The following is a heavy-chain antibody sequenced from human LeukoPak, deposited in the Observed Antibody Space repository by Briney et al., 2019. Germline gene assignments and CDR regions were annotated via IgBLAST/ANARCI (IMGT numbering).Heavy chain of an antibody. CDR3: AKRSGSTWGHFDY. CDR2: ISDSGGST. CDR1: GFTFSSYG. Sequence: PGGSLRLSCAASGFTFSSYGMSWVRQAPGKGLEWVSTISDSGGSTYSADSVKGRFTISSDNSKNTLYLQMNSLRAEDTAVYYCAKRSGSTWGHFDYWGQGTLVTVSS. D-gene: IGHD6-19*01. J-gene: IGHJ4*02. V-gene: IGHV3-23*01.